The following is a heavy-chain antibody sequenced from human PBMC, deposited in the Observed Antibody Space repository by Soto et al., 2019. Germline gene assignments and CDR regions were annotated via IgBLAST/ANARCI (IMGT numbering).Heavy chain of an antibody. V-gene: IGHV3-48*03. CDR3: ARRRHGDYYYYYGMDV. D-gene: IGHD4-17*01. CDR1: GFTFSSYE. Sequence: EVQLVESGGDLVQPGGSLRLSCAASGFTFSSYEMNWVRQAPGKGLEWVSYISSSGSTIYYADSVKGRFTISRDNAKNSLYLQMNSLRAEDTAVYYCARRRHGDYYYYYGMDVWGQGTTVTVSS. CDR2: ISSSGSTI. J-gene: IGHJ6*02.